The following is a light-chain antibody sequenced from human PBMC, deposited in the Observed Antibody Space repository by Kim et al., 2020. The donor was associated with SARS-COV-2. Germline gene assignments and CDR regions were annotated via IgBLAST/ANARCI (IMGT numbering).Light chain of an antibody. CDR2: DGS. CDR1: SSDVGGYNY. CDR3: CSYAGSYTYV. Sequence: GQSVTISCTGTSSDVGGYNYVSCYQQHPGKAPKLMIYDGSKRPSGVPDRFSGSKSGNTASLTISGLQAEDEADYYCCSYAGSYTYVFGTGTKVTVL. J-gene: IGLJ1*01. V-gene: IGLV2-11*01.